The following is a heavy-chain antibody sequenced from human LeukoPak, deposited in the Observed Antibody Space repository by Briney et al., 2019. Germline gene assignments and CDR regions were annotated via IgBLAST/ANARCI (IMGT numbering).Heavy chain of an antibody. CDR3: ASYHYGDYGFVYFDY. J-gene: IGHJ4*02. CDR1: GFTFSSYA. V-gene: IGHV3-23*01. CDR2: ISGSGGST. Sequence: PGGSLRLSCAASGFTFSSYAMSWVRQAPGKGLEWVSAISGSGGSTYYADSVKGRFTISRDNSKNTLYLQMNSLRAEDTAVYYCASYHYGDYGFVYFDYWGQGTLVTVSS. D-gene: IGHD4-17*01.